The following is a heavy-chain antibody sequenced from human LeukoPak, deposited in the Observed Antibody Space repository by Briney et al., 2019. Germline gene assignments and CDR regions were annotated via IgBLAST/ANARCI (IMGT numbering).Heavy chain of an antibody. J-gene: IGHJ5*02. CDR2: IHHTGHT. D-gene: IGHD3-10*02. Sequence: SETLSLTCAVSGGSISTGDYSWNWIRQPPGKGLEWIGYIHHTGHTFYNPSLKSRVTMSVDRSKNQFSLRLTSVTAADTAVYYCARGFFVRENPGSWFDPWGQGTLVTVSP. V-gene: IGHV4-30-2*01. CDR1: GGSISTGDYS. CDR3: ARGFFVRENPGSWFDP.